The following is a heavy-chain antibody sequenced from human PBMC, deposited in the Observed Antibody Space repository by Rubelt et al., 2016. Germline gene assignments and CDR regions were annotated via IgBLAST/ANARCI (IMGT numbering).Heavy chain of an antibody. Sequence: QVQLQESGPGMVKPSETLSLTCTLSGGSISSGSYFWGWIRQPPGKGLEWIGSIYYSGSTYYNPSLKSRVTMSVDTSKNQFSLKLNSVTAADSAVYYCARPAGPSYYYYFDYWGQGILVTVSS. CDR3: ARPAGPSYYYYFDY. V-gene: IGHV4-39*01. CDR1: GGSISSGSYF. CDR2: IYYSGST. D-gene: IGHD3-22*01. J-gene: IGHJ4*02.